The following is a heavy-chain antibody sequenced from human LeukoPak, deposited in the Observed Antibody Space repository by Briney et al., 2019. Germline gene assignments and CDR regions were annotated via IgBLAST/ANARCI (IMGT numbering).Heavy chain of an antibody. CDR3: AKGQDSSGWYKVFRYYYGMDV. D-gene: IGHD6-19*01. V-gene: IGHV4-61*01. CDR2: IYHSGST. CDR1: GGSVSSGSCY. Sequence: SETLSLTCTVSGGSVSSGSCYWSWIRQPPGKGLEWIGEIYHSGSTNYNPSLKSRVTISVDKSKNQFSLKLSSVTAADTAVYYCAKGQDSSGWYKVFRYYYGMDVWGQGTTVTVPS. J-gene: IGHJ6*02.